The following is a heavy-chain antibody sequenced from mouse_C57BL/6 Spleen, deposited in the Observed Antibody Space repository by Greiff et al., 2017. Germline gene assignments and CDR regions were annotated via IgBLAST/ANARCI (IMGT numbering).Heavy chain of an antibody. J-gene: IGHJ1*03. Sequence: EVHLVESGGGLVQPGGSLKLSCAASGFTFSDYYMYWVRQTPEKRLEWVAYISNGGGSTYYPDTVKGRFTISRDNAKNTLYLQMSRLKSEDTAMYYCARHDSSYWYFDVWGTGTTVTVSS. CDR2: ISNGGGST. CDR3: ARHDSSYWYFDV. CDR1: GFTFSDYY. V-gene: IGHV5-12*01. D-gene: IGHD1-1*01.